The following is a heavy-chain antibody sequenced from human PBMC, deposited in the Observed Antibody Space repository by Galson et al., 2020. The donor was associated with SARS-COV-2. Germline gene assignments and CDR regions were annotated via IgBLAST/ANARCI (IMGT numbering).Heavy chain of an antibody. CDR2: IYYSGST. CDR3: ARESNGGNSGVDYYYGMDV. D-gene: IGHD2-21*02. V-gene: IGHV4-31*03. Sequence: SETLSLTCTVSGGSISSGGYYWSWIRQHPGKGLEWIGYIYYSGSTYYNPSLKSRVTISVDTSKNQFSLKLSSVTAADTAVYYCARESNGGNSGVDYYYGMDVWGQGTTVTVSS. J-gene: IGHJ6*02. CDR1: GGSISSGGYY.